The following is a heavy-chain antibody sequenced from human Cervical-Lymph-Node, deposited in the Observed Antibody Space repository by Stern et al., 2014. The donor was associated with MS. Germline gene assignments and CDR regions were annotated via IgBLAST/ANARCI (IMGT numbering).Heavy chain of an antibody. CDR1: GGTFTSYV. V-gene: IGHV1-69*06. CDR2: ITPIFDTA. Sequence: QLVQSGAEVKKPGSSVKVSCKASGGTFTSYVISWVRQASGQGLEWMGGITPIFDTANYAQKFQGKVTITADNSTSTTYMELNRLTFEDTAIYYCARLGGPSGYWGQGTLVTVSS. J-gene: IGHJ4*02. CDR3: ARLGGPSGY. D-gene: IGHD3-22*01.